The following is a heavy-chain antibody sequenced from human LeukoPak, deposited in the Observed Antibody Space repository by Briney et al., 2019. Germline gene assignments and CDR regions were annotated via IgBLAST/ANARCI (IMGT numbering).Heavy chain of an antibody. CDR1: GGSISSSNW. J-gene: IGHJ4*02. CDR3: ARQVPRRGYSYGPLGYFDY. CDR2: IYHSGST. Sequence: PSGTLSLTCAVSGGSISSSNWWSWVRPPPGKGLEWIGEIYHSGSTNYNPSLKSRVTISVDKSKNQFSLKRSSVTAADTAVYYCARQVPRRGYSYGPLGYFDYWGQGTLVTVSS. V-gene: IGHV4-4*02. D-gene: IGHD5-18*01.